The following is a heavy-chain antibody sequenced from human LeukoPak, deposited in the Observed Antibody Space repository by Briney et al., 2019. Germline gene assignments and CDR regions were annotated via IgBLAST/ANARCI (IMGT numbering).Heavy chain of an antibody. CDR2: ISWNSGSI. J-gene: IGHJ4*02. CDR1: GFTFDDYA. V-gene: IGHV3-9*01. D-gene: IGHD3-10*01. CDR3: AKGPYGSVLYYFDY. Sequence: GGSLRLSCAASGFTFDDYAMHWVRHPPRNGLEWVSGISWNSGSIGYADSVKGRFTISRDNAKNSLYLQMNSLRAEDTALYYCAKGPYGSVLYYFDYWGQGTLVTVSS.